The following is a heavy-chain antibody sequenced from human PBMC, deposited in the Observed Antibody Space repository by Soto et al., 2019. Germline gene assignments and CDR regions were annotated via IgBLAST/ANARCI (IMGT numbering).Heavy chain of an antibody. CDR3: AREGPAGIAAAVGYYYYGMDV. V-gene: IGHV3-33*01. D-gene: IGHD6-13*01. CDR2: IWYDGSNK. J-gene: IGHJ6*02. CDR1: GFTFSSYG. Sequence: QVQLVESGGGVVQPGRSLRLSCAASGFTFSSYGMHWVRQAPGKGLEWVAVIWYDGSNKYYADSVKGQFTISRDNSKNTLYLQMNSLRAEDTAVYYCAREGPAGIAAAVGYYYYGMDVWGQGTTVTVS.